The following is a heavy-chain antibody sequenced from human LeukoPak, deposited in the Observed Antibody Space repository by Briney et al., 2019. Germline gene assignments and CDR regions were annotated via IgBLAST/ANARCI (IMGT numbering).Heavy chain of an antibody. CDR3: ARVSGGIPTHDAFDI. D-gene: IGHD2-21*01. V-gene: IGHV3-48*03. CDR1: GFTFSSYA. Sequence: GGSLRLSCAASGFTFSSYAMSWVRQAPGKGLEWVSYISSSGSTIYYADSVKGRFTISRDNAKNSLYLQMNSLRAEDTAVYYSARVSGGIPTHDAFDIWGQGTMVTVYS. J-gene: IGHJ3*02. CDR2: ISSSGSTI.